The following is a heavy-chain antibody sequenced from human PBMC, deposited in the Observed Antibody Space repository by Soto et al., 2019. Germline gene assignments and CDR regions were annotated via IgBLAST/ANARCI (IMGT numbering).Heavy chain of an antibody. D-gene: IGHD3-22*01. CDR3: ARGPQSSYYYDSSGYYPAPDY. CDR2: MNPNSGNT. Sequence: ASVKVSCKASGYTFTSYDINWVRQATGQGLEWMGWMNPNSGNTGYAQKFQGRVTMTRNTSISTAYMELSSLRSEDTAVYYCARGPQSSYYYDSSGYYPAPDYWG. J-gene: IGHJ4*01. CDR1: GYTFTSYD. V-gene: IGHV1-8*01.